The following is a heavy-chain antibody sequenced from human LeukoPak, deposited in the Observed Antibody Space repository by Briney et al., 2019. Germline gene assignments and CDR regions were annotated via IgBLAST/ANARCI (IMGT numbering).Heavy chain of an antibody. J-gene: IGHJ4*02. CDR3: SRHGPGGSQYYFDP. V-gene: IGHV4-59*08. D-gene: IGHD1-26*01. Sequence: PSETLTLPCTVSGGSISSYYWSWIRQPPGEGLEWIGYIYYSGSTNYIPSLKSRVTISVDTSKNQFSLKLTSVTAADTAVYFCSRHGPGGSQYYFDPWGQGTLVTVSS. CDR2: IYYSGST. CDR1: GGSISSYY.